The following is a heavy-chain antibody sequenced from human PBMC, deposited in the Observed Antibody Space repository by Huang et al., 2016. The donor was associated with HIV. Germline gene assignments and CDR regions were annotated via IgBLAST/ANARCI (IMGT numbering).Heavy chain of an antibody. J-gene: IGHJ4*02. CDR3: ATVDYYDTSGPQRGYFDN. D-gene: IGHD3-22*01. Sequence: QVQLVQSGAEVKKPGSSVTVSCKASGGSFRNFAIGWVRQAPGQGLEWMGGSIPTLGTANYAQKFQGRVTIIADESTSTAYMELSSLRSEDTDVYYCATVDYYDTSGPQRGYFDNWGQGTLVTVSS. V-gene: IGHV1-69*01. CDR2: SIPTLGTA. CDR1: GGSFRNFA.